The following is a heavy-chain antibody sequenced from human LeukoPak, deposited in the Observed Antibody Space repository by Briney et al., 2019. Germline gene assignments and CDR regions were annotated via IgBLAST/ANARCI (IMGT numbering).Heavy chain of an antibody. CDR1: GYTFTSYG. CDR3: ARHIVGAQGVVYAFDI. Sequence: SVKVSCKASGYTFTSYGVSWVRQAPGQGLEWMGGIIPIFGTANYAQKFQGRVTITADKSTSTAYMELSSLRSDDTAVYYCARHIVGAQGVVYAFDIWGQGTMVTVSS. V-gene: IGHV1-69*06. D-gene: IGHD2-15*01. J-gene: IGHJ3*02. CDR2: IIPIFGTA.